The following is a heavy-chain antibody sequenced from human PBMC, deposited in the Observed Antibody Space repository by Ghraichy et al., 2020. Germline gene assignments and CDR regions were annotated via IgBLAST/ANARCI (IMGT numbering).Heavy chain of an antibody. CDR1: GGSISSYY. D-gene: IGHD3-3*01. CDR2: IYTSGST. J-gene: IGHJ4*02. V-gene: IGHV4-4*07. Sequence: SETLSLTCTVSGGSISSYYWSWIRQPAGKGLEWIGRIYTSGSTNYNPSLKSRVTMSVDTSKNQFSLKLSSVTAADTAVYYCGREYRDFWSGYLFDYWGQGTLFTVSS. CDR3: GREYRDFWSGYLFDY.